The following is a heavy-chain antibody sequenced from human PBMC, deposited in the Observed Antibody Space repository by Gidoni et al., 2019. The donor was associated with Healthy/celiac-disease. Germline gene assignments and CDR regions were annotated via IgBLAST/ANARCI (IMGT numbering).Heavy chain of an antibody. CDR2: IIPIFGTA. D-gene: IGHD5-12*01. CDR3: ARATRDGYNYDFDY. V-gene: IGHV1-69*01. Sequence: PGSSVQVSCKASAGTFSSYAISWVRQAPGQGLEWMGGIIPIFGTANYAQKVQGRVTITADESTSTAYMELSSLRSEDTAVYYCARATRDGYNYDFDYWGQGTLVTVSS. CDR1: AGTFSSYA. J-gene: IGHJ4*02.